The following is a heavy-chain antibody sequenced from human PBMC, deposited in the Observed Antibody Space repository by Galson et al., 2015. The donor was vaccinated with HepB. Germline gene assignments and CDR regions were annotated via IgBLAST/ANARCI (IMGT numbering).Heavy chain of an antibody. Sequence: SLRLSCAASGFTFSSYGMHWVRQAPGKGLEWVAVISYDGSNKYYADSVKGRFTISRDNSKNTLYLQMNSLRAEDTAVYYCSPYGSGSYIYYGVDVWGQGTTVTVSS. J-gene: IGHJ6*02. CDR1: GFTFSSYG. V-gene: IGHV3-30*03. CDR3: SPYGSGSYIYYGVDV. D-gene: IGHD3-10*01. CDR2: ISYDGSNK.